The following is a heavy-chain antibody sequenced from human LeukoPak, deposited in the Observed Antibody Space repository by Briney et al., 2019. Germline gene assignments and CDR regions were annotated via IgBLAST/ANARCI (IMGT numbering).Heavy chain of an antibody. D-gene: IGHD5-18*01. Sequence: GGSLRLFCATSGFSFGNYAMNWVRQAPGKGLEWVSGISASGGTTYYADSVRGRFTISRDNSKNTLFLQMNSLRAEDTAVYYCASGTAMVDFDYWGQGTLVTVSS. CDR3: ASGTAMVDFDY. J-gene: IGHJ4*02. V-gene: IGHV3-23*01. CDR1: GFSFGNYA. CDR2: ISASGGTT.